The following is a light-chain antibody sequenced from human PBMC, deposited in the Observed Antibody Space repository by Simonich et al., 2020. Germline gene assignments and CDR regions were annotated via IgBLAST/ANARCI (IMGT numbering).Light chain of an antibody. CDR1: SWHSSYA. V-gene: IGLV4-69*01. Sequence: QLVLTQSPSASASLGASVKLTCTLSSWHSSYAIAWHQQQPEKGPRYLMKLKSDGSHSKGDGIPDRFSGSSSGAERYLTISSLQSEDEADYYCQTWGTGYWVFGGGTKLTVL. CDR2: LKSDGSH. J-gene: IGLJ3*02. CDR3: QTWGTGYWV.